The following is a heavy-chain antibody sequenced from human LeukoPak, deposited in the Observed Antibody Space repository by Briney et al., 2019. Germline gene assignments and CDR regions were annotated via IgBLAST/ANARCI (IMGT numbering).Heavy chain of an antibody. CDR2: INHSGST. J-gene: IGHJ4*02. CDR1: GGSFSGYY. CDR3: ARSTYYYDSSGYFVDY. Sequence: SETLSLTCAVYGGSFSGYYWSWIRQPPGKGLEWIGEINHSGSTNYNPSLKSRVTISVDTSKNQFSLKLSSVTAADTAVYYCARSTYYYDSSGYFVDYWGQGTLVTVSS. D-gene: IGHD3-22*01. V-gene: IGHV4-34*01.